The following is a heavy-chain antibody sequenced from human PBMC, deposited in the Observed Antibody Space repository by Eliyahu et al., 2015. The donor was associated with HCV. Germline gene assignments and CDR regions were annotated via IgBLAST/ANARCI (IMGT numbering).Heavy chain of an antibody. CDR1: GESFXXYY. J-gene: IGHJ4*02. CDR2: INHRGST. Sequence: QVQLQQWGAGLLKPSXXLSLTCXXXGESFXXYYWSWIRQPPGKGLEWMGEINHRGSTNYNPSLKSRVTISVHTSKNQFSLKLSSVTAADTAVYYCAGARRRTLVPDYWGQGSLVTVSS. D-gene: IGHD1-26*01. CDR3: AGARRRTLVPDY. V-gene: IGHV4-34*01.